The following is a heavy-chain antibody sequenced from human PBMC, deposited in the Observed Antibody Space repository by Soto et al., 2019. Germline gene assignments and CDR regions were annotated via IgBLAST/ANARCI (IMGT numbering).Heavy chain of an antibody. Sequence: QVQLVESGGGVVQPGTSLRLSCVASGFTFSGYGMNWVRQAPGKGLEWVGVIWYDGGNKYYADSVKGRFTISRENSKNTLYLQMNSPGAEETAVYYCARVLDYYGSGTFGEVACDYWGKGTQLTVSS. CDR3: ARVLDYYGSGTFGEVACDY. D-gene: IGHD3-10*01. V-gene: IGHV3-33*01. J-gene: IGHJ4*02. CDR1: GFTFSGYG. CDR2: IWYDGGNK.